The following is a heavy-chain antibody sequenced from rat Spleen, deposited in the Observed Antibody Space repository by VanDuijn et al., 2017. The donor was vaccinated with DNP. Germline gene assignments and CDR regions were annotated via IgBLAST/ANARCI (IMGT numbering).Heavy chain of an antibody. J-gene: IGHJ2*01. CDR1: GFTFSDYN. Sequence: EVQLVESGGGLVQPGRSLKLSCAASGFTFSDYNMAWVRQAPKKGLEWVATISYDGSSTYYRDSVKGRFTISRDNAKSTLYLQMDSLRSEDTATYYCARQPTTRFDYWGQGVMVTVSS. CDR2: ISYDGSST. V-gene: IGHV5-7*01. CDR3: ARQPTTRFDY. D-gene: IGHD1-4*01.